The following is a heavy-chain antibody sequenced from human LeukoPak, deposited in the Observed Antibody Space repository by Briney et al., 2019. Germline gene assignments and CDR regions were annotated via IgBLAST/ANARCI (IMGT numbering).Heavy chain of an antibody. D-gene: IGHD4-11*01. Sequence: GGSLRLSCAASGFTVSSNYMSWVRQAPGKGLEWVSVIYSGGSTYYADSLKGRFTISRDNSKNTVYLQMNSLRAEDTAVYYCAKFKGYSNYVTFDCWGQGTLVTVSS. CDR1: GFTVSSNY. J-gene: IGHJ4*02. CDR2: IYSGGST. CDR3: AKFKGYSNYVTFDC. V-gene: IGHV3-53*01.